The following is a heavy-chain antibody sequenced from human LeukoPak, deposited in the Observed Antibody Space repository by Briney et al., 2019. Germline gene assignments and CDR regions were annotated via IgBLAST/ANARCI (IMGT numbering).Heavy chain of an antibody. J-gene: IGHJ5*02. V-gene: IGHV3-21*01. D-gene: IGHD2-15*01. CDR2: ISSSSSDI. Sequence: GGSLRLSCAASGFTFSSYSMNWVRQAPGKGLEWVSSISSSSSDIYYADSVKGRFTISRDNAKNSLYLQMNSLRAEDTAVYYCAREGVPYCSGGSCYPNWFDPWGQGTLVTVSS. CDR3: AREGVPYCSGGSCYPNWFDP. CDR1: GFTFSSYS.